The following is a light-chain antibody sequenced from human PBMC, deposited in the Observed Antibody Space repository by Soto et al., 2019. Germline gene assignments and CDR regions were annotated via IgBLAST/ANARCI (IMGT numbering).Light chain of an antibody. CDR3: QSFDKYLSAVV. V-gene: IGLV1-40*01. J-gene: IGLJ2*01. CDR1: NSNIGADYG. Sequence: QSVLTQPPSVTGAPGQRVTISCTGSNSNIGADYGVHWYQQFPETAPKLLIYDNTNRPSGVPDRFSGSKSGTSASLAISGLQAEDEADYYCQSFDKYLSAVVFGGGTKLTVL. CDR2: DNT.